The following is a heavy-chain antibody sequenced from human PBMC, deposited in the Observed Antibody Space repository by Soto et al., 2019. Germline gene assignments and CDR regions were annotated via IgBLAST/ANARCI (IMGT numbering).Heavy chain of an antibody. Sequence: QVQLQESGPGLVKPSQTLSLTCTVSGGSISSGGYYWSWIRQHPGKGLEWIGYIYYSGSNYYNPSLKSRVTISVDTSKNQFSLKLSSVTAADTAVYYCARIVKNYYDSSGPRYYFDYWGQGTLVTVSS. CDR1: GGSISSGGYY. CDR3: ARIVKNYYDSSGPRYYFDY. CDR2: IYYSGSN. V-gene: IGHV4-31*03. J-gene: IGHJ4*02. D-gene: IGHD3-22*01.